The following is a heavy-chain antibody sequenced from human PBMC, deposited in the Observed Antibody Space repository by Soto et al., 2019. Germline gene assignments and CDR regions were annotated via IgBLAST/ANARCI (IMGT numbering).Heavy chain of an antibody. CDR2: ISSSSSTI. D-gene: IGHD2-15*01. Sequence: GGSLRLSCAASGFTFGSYSMNWVRQAPGKGLEWVSYISSSSSTIYYADSVKGRFTISRDNAKNTLYLQMNSLGAEDTAVYYCARGSRDYCSGGSCYAGPWFDPWGQGTLVTVSS. CDR1: GFTFGSYS. V-gene: IGHV3-48*01. CDR3: ARGSRDYCSGGSCYAGPWFDP. J-gene: IGHJ5*02.